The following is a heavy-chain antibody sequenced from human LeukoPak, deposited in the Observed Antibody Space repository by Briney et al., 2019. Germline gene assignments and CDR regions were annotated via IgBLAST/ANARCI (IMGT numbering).Heavy chain of an antibody. Sequence: GGSLTLSCAASGFTVSTNYMNWVRQAPGKGLEWVSILYSGSDTYYADSVKGRFTISRDNSRNILFLHMNSLKAEDTAIYYCARIGDHFHWFLDLWGRGTLVAVSS. CDR1: GFTVSTNY. J-gene: IGHJ2*01. CDR2: LYSGSDT. V-gene: IGHV3-53*01. CDR3: ARIGDHFHWFLDL. D-gene: IGHD2-21*01.